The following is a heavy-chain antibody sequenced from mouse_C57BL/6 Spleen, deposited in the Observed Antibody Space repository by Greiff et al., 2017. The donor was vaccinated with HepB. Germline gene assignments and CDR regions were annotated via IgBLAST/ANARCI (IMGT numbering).Heavy chain of an antibody. J-gene: IGHJ2*01. CDR2: IWTGGGT. D-gene: IGHD1-1*01. Sequence: QVQLKQSGPGLVAPSPSLSITCTVSGFSLTSYAISWVRQPPGKGLEWLGVIWTGGGTNYNSALISRLTISKDNSKSQVFLKMNSLQTEDTARYYCDRKGHYGSSHFDYWGQGTTLTVSS. CDR3: DRKGHYGSSHFDY. V-gene: IGHV2-9-1*01. CDR1: GFSLTSYA.